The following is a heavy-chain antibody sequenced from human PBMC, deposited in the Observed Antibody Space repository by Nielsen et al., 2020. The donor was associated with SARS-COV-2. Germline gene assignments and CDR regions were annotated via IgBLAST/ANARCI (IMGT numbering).Heavy chain of an antibody. CDR3: VRGTVFFDS. CDR2: RHYSGNT. J-gene: IGHJ5*01. Sequence: SETLSFTCTVSGASIISGDSSWTWIRQYPGKDLEWIGLRHYSGNTYYNPSLQSRVVISVDKSMNHFSLRLSSVTAADTALYFCVRGTVFFDSWGQGARVTVSS. V-gene: IGHV4-31*03. CDR1: GASIISGDSS. D-gene: IGHD3/OR15-3a*01.